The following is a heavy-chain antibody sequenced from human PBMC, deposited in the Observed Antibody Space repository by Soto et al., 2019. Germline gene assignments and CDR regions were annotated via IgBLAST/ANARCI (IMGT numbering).Heavy chain of an antibody. CDR3: ASSTGPNYFDY. J-gene: IGHJ4*02. V-gene: IGHV4-59*01. CDR2: IYFSGTT. CDR1: GGYINSYY. Sequence: WETLSLTCSVSGGYINSYYWSWIRQPPGKGLEWIGYIYFSGTTNYNPSLKSRITISANTSKKQFSLKLTSATAADTAVYYCASSTGPNYFDYWGQGIMVTV.